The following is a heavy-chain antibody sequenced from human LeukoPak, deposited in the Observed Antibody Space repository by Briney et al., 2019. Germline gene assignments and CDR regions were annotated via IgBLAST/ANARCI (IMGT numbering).Heavy chain of an antibody. CDR1: GFTFSSYA. J-gene: IGHJ4*02. V-gene: IGHV3-23*01. D-gene: IGHD3-22*01. CDR3: ARESQPQYYYDSSGYYSFDY. Sequence: PGGSLRLSCAASGFTFSSYAMSWVRQAPGKGLEWVSAISGSGGSTYYADSVKGRFTISRDNSKNTLYLQMNSLRAEDTAVYYCARESQPQYYYDSSGYYSFDYWGQGTLVTVSS. CDR2: ISGSGGST.